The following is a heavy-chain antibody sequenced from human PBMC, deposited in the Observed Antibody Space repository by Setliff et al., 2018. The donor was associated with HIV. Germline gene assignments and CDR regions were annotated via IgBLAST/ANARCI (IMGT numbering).Heavy chain of an antibody. CDR3: ARENSSWYWACYYYGMDV. CDR2: IYHSGST. Sequence: SETLSLTCAVSGYSISSGYYWGWIRQPPGKGLEWIGSIYHSGSTNYNPSLKSRVNISVDTSKNQFSLKLSSVTAADTAVYYCARENSSWYWACYYYGMDVWGQGTTVTVSS. V-gene: IGHV4-38-2*02. D-gene: IGHD6-13*01. CDR1: GYSISSGYY. J-gene: IGHJ6*02.